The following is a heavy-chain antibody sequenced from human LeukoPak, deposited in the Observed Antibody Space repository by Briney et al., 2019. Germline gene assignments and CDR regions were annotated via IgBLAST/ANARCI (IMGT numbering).Heavy chain of an antibody. V-gene: IGHV4-34*01. CDR3: ARGPVERYYYDSSGYYPDY. Sequence: SETLSLTCAVYGGSFSGYYWGWIRQPPGKGLEWIGSIYYSGSTYYNPSLKSRVTISVDTSKNQFSLKLSSVTAADTAVYYCARGPVERYYYDSSGYYPDYWGQGTLVTVSS. CDR1: GGSFSGYY. D-gene: IGHD3-22*01. J-gene: IGHJ4*02. CDR2: IYYSGST.